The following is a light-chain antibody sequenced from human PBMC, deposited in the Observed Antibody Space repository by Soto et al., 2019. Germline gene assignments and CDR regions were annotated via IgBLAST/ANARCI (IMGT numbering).Light chain of an antibody. CDR2: WAS. Sequence: DIVMTQSPDSLSVSLGETATINCKSSQSVLYSSKNKTYLAWYQQKPGQPPKLLIYWASTRESGVPDRFSVSGSGTDFTLTISSLQAEDVAVYYCQQYYTAPLLTFGGGTKVEI. CDR3: QQYYTAPLLT. V-gene: IGKV4-1*01. CDR1: QSVLYSSKNKTY. J-gene: IGKJ4*01.